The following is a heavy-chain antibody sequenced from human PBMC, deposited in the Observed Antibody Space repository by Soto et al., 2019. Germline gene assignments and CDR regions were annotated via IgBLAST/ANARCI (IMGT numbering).Heavy chain of an antibody. CDR1: GYTFTSYD. J-gene: IGHJ6*03. CDR3: ARGKIGYAIVRYYYYMHV. Sequence: GASVKVSCKASGYTFTSYDINWVRQATGQGLEWMGWMNPNSGNTGYAQKFQGGVTMTRNTSISTAYMELSSLRSEDTAVYYCARGKIGYAIVRYYYYMHVWGKGTTGSGS. V-gene: IGHV1-8*01. D-gene: IGHD5-12*01. CDR2: MNPNSGNT.